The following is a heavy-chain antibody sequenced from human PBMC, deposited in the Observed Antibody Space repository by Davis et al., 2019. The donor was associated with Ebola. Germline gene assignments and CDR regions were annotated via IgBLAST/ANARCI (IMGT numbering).Heavy chain of an antibody. CDR2: IYYSGST. J-gene: IGHJ4*02. D-gene: IGHD3-10*01. Sequence: PSETLSLTCTVSGGSISSYYWSWIRQPPGKGLEWIGYIYYSGSTNYSPSLKSRVTISVDTSKNQFSLKLTSVTAADTAVYYCARHRHGSGTYYNVGYYDYWGQGTLVTVSS. CDR3: ARHRHGSGTYYNVGYYDY. CDR1: GGSISSYY. V-gene: IGHV4-59*08.